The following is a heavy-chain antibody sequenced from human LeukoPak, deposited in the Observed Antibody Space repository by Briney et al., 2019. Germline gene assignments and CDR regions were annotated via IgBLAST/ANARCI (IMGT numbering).Heavy chain of an antibody. Sequence: SCKASGGTFSSYAISWVRQAPGKGLEWEAVISYDGSNKYYADSVKGRFTISRDNSKNTLYLQMNSLRAEDTAVYYCAREDSSGYYASLDAFDIWGQGTMVTVSS. CDR2: ISYDGSNK. V-gene: IGHV3-30*04. J-gene: IGHJ3*02. D-gene: IGHD3-22*01. CDR3: AREDSSGYYASLDAFDI. CDR1: GGTFSSYA.